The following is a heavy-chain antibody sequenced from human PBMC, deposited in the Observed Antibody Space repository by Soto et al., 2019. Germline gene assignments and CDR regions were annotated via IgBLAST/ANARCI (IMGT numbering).Heavy chain of an antibody. Sequence: HPGGSLRLSCAASGFAFSSYAMHWVRQAPGKGLEWVADIAYDGSNQYYADSVKGRFTISRDNSKNTLYLQLNSLRVEDTAVYYCAKGKEQWLGHYYFDYWGQGTLVTVSS. CDR3: AKGKEQWLGHYYFDY. V-gene: IGHV3-30*04. CDR2: IAYDGSNQ. J-gene: IGHJ4*02. D-gene: IGHD6-19*01. CDR1: GFAFSSYA.